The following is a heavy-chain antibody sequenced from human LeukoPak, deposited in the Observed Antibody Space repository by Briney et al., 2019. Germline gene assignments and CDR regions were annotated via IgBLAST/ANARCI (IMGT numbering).Heavy chain of an antibody. V-gene: IGHV3-30*04. CDR2: IAYDGSTK. Sequence: GGSLRLSCAASGFTFAGYTMHWVRQAPGKGLEWATLIAYDGSTKYYADSVKGRFTISRDNSKNRLYLQMDSLRGEDTAVYYCAKDRSWHGLEYWGQGALVTVSS. CDR1: GFTFAGYT. CDR3: AKDRSWHGLEY. J-gene: IGHJ4*02. D-gene: IGHD3-16*02.